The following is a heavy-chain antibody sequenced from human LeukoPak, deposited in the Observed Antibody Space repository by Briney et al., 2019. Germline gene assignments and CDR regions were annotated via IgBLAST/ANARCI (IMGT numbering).Heavy chain of an antibody. Sequence: GASVKVSCKDSGYTFTDYYMHWLRLAPGHGLEWMGWINPNNGGTNYVQKLQGWVTMTRDTSINTAYMELSRLTSDDTAVYYCARANFLYCSSTSCLFDDWGQGTLVTVSS. CDR1: GYTFTDYY. V-gene: IGHV1-2*04. J-gene: IGHJ4*02. CDR2: INPNNGGT. D-gene: IGHD2-2*01. CDR3: ARANFLYCSSTSCLFDD.